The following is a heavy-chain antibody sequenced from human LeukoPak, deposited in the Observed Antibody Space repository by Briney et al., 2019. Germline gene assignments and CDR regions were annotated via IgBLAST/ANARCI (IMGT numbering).Heavy chain of an antibody. V-gene: IGHV3-23*01. CDR2: ISGSGGSI. Sequence: GGSLRLSCAASGFTFNNYAMSWVRQAPGKGLDWVSGISGSGGSIHYADSVKGRFTISRDNAKNSLYLQMNSLRAEDTAVYYCARVELDYFDYWGQGTLVTVSS. CDR3: ARVELDYFDY. CDR1: GFTFNNYA. D-gene: IGHD1-1*01. J-gene: IGHJ4*02.